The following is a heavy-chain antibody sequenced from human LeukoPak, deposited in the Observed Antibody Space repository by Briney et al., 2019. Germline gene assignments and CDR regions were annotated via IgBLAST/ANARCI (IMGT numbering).Heavy chain of an antibody. CDR1: GYTFTGYY. V-gene: IGHV1-2*02. CDR2: INPNSGGT. CDR3: ARDQYYYGSGSQSSSDY. Sequence: ASVKVSCKASGYTFTGYYMHWVRQAPGQGLEWMGWINPNSGGTNYAQKFQGRVTMTRDTSISTAYMELTRLTSDDTAVYYCARDQYYYGSGSQSSSDYWGQGTLVTVSS. J-gene: IGHJ4*02. D-gene: IGHD3-10*01.